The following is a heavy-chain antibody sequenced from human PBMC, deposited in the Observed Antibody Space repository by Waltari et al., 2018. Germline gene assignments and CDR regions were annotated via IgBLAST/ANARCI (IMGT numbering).Heavy chain of an antibody. CDR1: GYTFTGYY. CDR3: ARDWGIVGATRPDY. Sequence: QVQLVQSGAEVQKPGASVKVSCKASGYTFTGYYMHWVRQAPGQGLEWMGRINPNRGVTNYAQKFQGRVTMTRDTSISTAYMELSRLRSDDTAVYYCARDWGIVGATRPDYWGQGTLVTVSS. D-gene: IGHD1-26*01. J-gene: IGHJ4*02. V-gene: IGHV1-2*06. CDR2: INPNRGVT.